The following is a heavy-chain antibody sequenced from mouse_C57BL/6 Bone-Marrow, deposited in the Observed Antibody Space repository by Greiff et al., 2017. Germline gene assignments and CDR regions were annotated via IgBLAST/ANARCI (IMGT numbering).Heavy chain of an antibody. J-gene: IGHJ1*03. V-gene: IGHV1-59*01. Sequence: VQLQQPGAELVRPGTSVKLSCKASGYTFTSYWMHWVKQRPGQGLEWIGVIDPSDSYTNYNQKFKGKATLTVDTSSSTAYMQLSSLTSEGSAVYYCARDCYGSSFNWYFDVWGTGTTVTVSS. CDR1: GYTFTSYW. CDR2: IDPSDSYT. CDR3: ARDCYGSSFNWYFDV. D-gene: IGHD1-1*01.